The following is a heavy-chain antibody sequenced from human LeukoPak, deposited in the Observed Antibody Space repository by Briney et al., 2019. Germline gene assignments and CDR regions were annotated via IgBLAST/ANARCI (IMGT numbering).Heavy chain of an antibody. CDR1: GFTFNSNY. CDR3: ARGGGYYPIDY. D-gene: IGHD2-15*01. CDR2: LYSDGRT. V-gene: IGHV3-53*01. Sequence: GGSLRLSCAASGFTFNSNYMNWVRQAPGKGLEWVSVLYSDGRTYYADSVKGRFTTSRDTSKNTLYLQVNSLRAEDTAVYYCARGGGYYPIDYWGQGTLVTVSS. J-gene: IGHJ4*02.